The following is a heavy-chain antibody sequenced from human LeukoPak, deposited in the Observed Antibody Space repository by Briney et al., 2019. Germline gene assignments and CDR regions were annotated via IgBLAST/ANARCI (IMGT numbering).Heavy chain of an antibody. CDR3: AKGPSTSCYVNWFDP. D-gene: IGHD2-2*01. V-gene: IGHV3-23*01. CDR1: GFTFSSYA. J-gene: IGHJ5*02. CDR2: ISGSGGST. Sequence: LTGGSLRLSCAASGFTFSSYAMSWVRQAPGKGLEWVSAISGSGGSTYYADSVKGRFTISRDNSKNTLYLQMNSLRAEDTAVYYCAKGPSTSCYVNWFDPWGQGTLVTVSS.